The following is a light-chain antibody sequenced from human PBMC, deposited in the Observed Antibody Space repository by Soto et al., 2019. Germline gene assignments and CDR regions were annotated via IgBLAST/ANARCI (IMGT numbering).Light chain of an antibody. V-gene: IGLV3-27*01. Sequence: SYELTQPSSVSVSPGQTARITCSGDLLAKQYARWFQQKPGQAPILVIYKDNERPSGIPERFSGSSSGTTVTLTINGALVEDDADYYCSSYAGSNNNCVFGTGTKLTVL. J-gene: IGLJ1*01. CDR3: SSYAGSNNNCV. CDR2: KDN. CDR1: LLAKQY.